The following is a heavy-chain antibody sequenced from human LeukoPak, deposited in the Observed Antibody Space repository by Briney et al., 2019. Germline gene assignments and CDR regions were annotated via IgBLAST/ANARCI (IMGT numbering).Heavy chain of an antibody. J-gene: IGHJ4*02. Sequence: SETLSLTCTVSGGSISSYYWSWIRQPPGKGLEWIGYVHTSGSTNYNPSLKSRVTISVDTSKNQFSLKLSSVTAADTAVYYCASSIVGATLDYWGQGTLVTVSS. V-gene: IGHV4-4*09. D-gene: IGHD1-26*01. CDR2: VHTSGST. CDR3: ASSIVGATLDY. CDR1: GGSISSYY.